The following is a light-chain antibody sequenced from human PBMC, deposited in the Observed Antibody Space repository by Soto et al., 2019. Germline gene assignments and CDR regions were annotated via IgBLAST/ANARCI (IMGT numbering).Light chain of an antibody. CDR2: GIS. CDR3: EQYGSSPRT. V-gene: IGKV3-20*01. CDR1: QSVSSNY. J-gene: IGKJ1*01. Sequence: EIVMTQSPATLSVSPWERATLSCRASQSVSSNYFAWYQQKPGQAPRLLIYGISSRPTGIPDRFSGSGSGTDFTLTISRLEPEDFAVYYCEQYGSSPRTFGQGTKVDIK.